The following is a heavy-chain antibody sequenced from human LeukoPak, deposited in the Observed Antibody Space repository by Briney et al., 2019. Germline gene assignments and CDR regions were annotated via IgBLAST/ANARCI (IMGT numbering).Heavy chain of an antibody. CDR3: ASGIVVIPVEIYSFDS. CDR2: IYYSGDT. J-gene: IGHJ4*02. D-gene: IGHD2-2*01. Sequence: SETLSLTCTVSRGSVSSSSYQWAWIRQPPGKGLEWVGSIYYSGDTYYNPSLKGRVTISLDASTNQFSLKVSSVTAADTAVYYCASGIVVIPVEIYSFDSWGQGTPVTVSS. CDR1: RGSVSSSSYQ. V-gene: IGHV4-39*01.